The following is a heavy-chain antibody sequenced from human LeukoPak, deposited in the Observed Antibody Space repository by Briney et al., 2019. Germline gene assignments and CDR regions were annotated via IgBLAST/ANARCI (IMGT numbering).Heavy chain of an antibody. CDR1: GGSISRSSYN. CDR2: IHHNGGT. J-gene: IGHJ3*01. V-gene: IGHV4-39*01. D-gene: IGHD5-12*01. Sequence: SETLSLTCSASGGSISRSSYNWGWIRQPPGKGLEWIGSIHHNGGTYYSPSLKSRVTISVDTSKNQFSLKLSSVTAADTAVYFCARRSAVATINAAFDVWGQGTMVIVFS. CDR3: ARRSAVATINAAFDV.